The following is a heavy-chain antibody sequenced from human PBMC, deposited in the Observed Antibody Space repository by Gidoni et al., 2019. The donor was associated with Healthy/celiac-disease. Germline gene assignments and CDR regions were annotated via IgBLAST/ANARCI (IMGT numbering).Heavy chain of an antibody. D-gene: IGHD3-3*01. CDR3: AKGKGITIFGEDPDYYYMDV. Sequence: EVQLVESGGGLVQPGRSLRLSCAASGFTFDAYAMHWVRQAPGKGLEWVSGISWNSGSIGYADSVKGRFTISRDNAKSSLYLQMNSLRAEDTALYYCAKGKGITIFGEDPDYYYMDVWGKGTTVTVSS. CDR1: GFTFDAYA. CDR2: ISWNSGSI. J-gene: IGHJ6*03. V-gene: IGHV3-9*01.